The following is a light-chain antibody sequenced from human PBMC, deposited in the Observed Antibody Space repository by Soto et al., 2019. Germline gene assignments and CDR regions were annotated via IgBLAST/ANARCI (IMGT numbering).Light chain of an antibody. Sequence: IQMTQSPSSLSATVGDRVTITCRASQSISSWLAWYQQKPGKAPKLLIYDASSLESGVPSRFSGRGSGTEFTLTISSLQPDDFATYYCQQYNSYSSWTFGQGTKVDIK. CDR3: QQYNSYSSWT. CDR1: QSISSW. J-gene: IGKJ1*01. CDR2: DAS. V-gene: IGKV1-5*01.